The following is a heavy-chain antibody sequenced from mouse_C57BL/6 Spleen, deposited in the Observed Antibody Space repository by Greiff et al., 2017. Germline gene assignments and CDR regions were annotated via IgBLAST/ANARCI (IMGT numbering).Heavy chain of an antibody. Sequence: QVQLQQPGAELVMPGASVKLSCKASGYTFTSYWMHWVKQRPGQGLEWIGEIDPSDSYTNYNQKFKGKSTLTVDKSSSTAYMQLSSLTSEDSAVYYCASGSNWYFDVWGTGTTVTVSS. D-gene: IGHD3-1*01. CDR1: GYTFTSYW. CDR3: ASGSNWYFDV. V-gene: IGHV1-69*01. CDR2: IDPSDSYT. J-gene: IGHJ1*03.